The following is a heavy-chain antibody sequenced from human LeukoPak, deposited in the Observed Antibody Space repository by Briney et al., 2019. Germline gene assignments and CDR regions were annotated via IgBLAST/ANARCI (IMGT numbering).Heavy chain of an antibody. Sequence: ASVKVSCKASGYTFTGYYMHWVRQAPGPGLEWMGWINPNSGGTNYAQNFQGRVTMTRDTSISTAYMELSRLRSDDTAVYYCASASMVRGVITPYNWFDPWGQGTLVTVSS. V-gene: IGHV1-2*02. CDR2: INPNSGGT. J-gene: IGHJ5*02. D-gene: IGHD3-10*01. CDR1: GYTFTGYY. CDR3: ASASMVRGVITPYNWFDP.